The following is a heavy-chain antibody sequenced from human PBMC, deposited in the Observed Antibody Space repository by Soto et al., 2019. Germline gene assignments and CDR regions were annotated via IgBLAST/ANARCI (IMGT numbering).Heavy chain of an antibody. Sequence: QVQLVQSGAEVKKPGASVKVSCKASGYTFTNYGISWVRQAPGQGLEWMGWISGYNGNTNYAQKVQGRLTMTTDTSTSTGYMELRSLRSYDTAVYYCARISDQYSSNYYQYGMDVWGQGTTVTVSS. J-gene: IGHJ6*02. CDR2: ISGYNGNT. V-gene: IGHV1-18*01. CDR1: GYTFTNYG. CDR3: ARISDQYSSNYYQYGMDV. D-gene: IGHD6-13*01.